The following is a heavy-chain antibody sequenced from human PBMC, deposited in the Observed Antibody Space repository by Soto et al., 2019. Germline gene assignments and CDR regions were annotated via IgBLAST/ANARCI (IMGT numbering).Heavy chain of an antibody. V-gene: IGHV1-24*01. Sequence: GASVKVSCKVSGYTLTELSMHSLRQAHGKGLEWMGGFDPEDGETIYAQKFQGRVTMTEDTSTDTAYMELSSLRSEDTAVYYCATKDALPTCSGGSCYKGPWFDPWGQGTLVTVSS. J-gene: IGHJ5*02. CDR3: ATKDALPTCSGGSCYKGPWFDP. CDR1: GYTLTELS. CDR2: FDPEDGET. D-gene: IGHD2-15*01.